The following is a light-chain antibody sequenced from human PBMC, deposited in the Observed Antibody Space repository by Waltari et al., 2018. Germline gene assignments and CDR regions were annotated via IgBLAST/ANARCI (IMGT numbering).Light chain of an antibody. CDR1: SSDVGSYNY. J-gene: IGLJ1*01. V-gene: IGLV2-14*03. Sequence: QSALTQPASVSGSPGQSITISCTGTSSDVGSYNYVSWYQQHPGKAPKLLIFEVTDRPSGVSNRSSGSKPGNTASLTISGLQAEDEADYYCSSYTRTTTLYVFGTGTKVTVL. CDR3: SSYTRTTTLYV. CDR2: EVT.